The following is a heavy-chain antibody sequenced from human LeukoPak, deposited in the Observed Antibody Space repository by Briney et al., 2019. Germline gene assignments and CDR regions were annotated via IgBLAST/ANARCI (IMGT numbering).Heavy chain of an antibody. Sequence: GGSLRLSCAASGFTFSSHWMHWVRQAPGKGLVWVSRTNNDGSSTSYADSVKGRFTISRDNAKNTLYLEMNSLRADDTAVYYCARDRGDVSRNHPFDYWGQGTLVTVSS. V-gene: IGHV3-74*01. J-gene: IGHJ4*02. CDR3: ARDRGDVSRNHPFDY. CDR2: TNNDGSST. CDR1: GFTFSSHW. D-gene: IGHD1-14*01.